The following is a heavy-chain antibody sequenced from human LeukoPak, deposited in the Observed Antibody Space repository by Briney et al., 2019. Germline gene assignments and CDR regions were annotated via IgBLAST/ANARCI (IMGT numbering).Heavy chain of an antibody. Sequence: SQTLSLTCAISGDSVSSNSAAWNWVRQSPSRGLEWLGRTYYRSKWYNDYAVSVRSRITINADTSKNQFSLQLDSVTPEDTAVYYCARDEPSYGDYVIDYWGQGTLVTVSS. D-gene: IGHD4-17*01. CDR2: TYYRSKWYN. CDR3: ARDEPSYGDYVIDY. V-gene: IGHV6-1*01. CDR1: GDSVSSNSAA. J-gene: IGHJ4*02.